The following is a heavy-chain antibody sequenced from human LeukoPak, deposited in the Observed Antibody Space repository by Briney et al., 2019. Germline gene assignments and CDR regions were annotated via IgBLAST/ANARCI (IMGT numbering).Heavy chain of an antibody. D-gene: IGHD1-26*01. Sequence: ASVKVSCKASGYTFTSYYMHWVRQAPGQGLEWMGIINPSGGSTSYAQKFQGRVTMTRDTSISTAYMELSRLRSDDTAVYYCARGAPWWELPDFDYWGQGTLVTVSS. CDR3: ARGAPWWELPDFDY. CDR1: GYTFTSYY. V-gene: IGHV1-46*01. J-gene: IGHJ4*02. CDR2: INPSGGST.